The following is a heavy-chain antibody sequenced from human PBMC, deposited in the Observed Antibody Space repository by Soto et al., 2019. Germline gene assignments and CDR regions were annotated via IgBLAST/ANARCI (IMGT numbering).Heavy chain of an antibody. V-gene: IGHV4-4*02. Sequence: SETLSLTCAVSGASISNTDWWTWVRQPPGKGLEWIGEIYHSGTTNCDPSLKSRVTISLDKPKSQFSLKLTSVTAADTAVYYCAIPGAGDFDYWGQGTLVTVSS. CDR1: GASISNTDW. J-gene: IGHJ4*02. D-gene: IGHD6-13*01. CDR3: AIPGAGDFDY. CDR2: IYHSGTT.